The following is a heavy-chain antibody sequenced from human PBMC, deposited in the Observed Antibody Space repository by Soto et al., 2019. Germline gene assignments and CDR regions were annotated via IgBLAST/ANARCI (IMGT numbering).Heavy chain of an antibody. CDR3: ARDEYSSSEIDY. Sequence: GGSLRLSCAASGFTVSSNYMSWVRQAPGKGLEWVSVIYSGGSTYYADSVKGRFTISRDNSKNTLYLQMNSLRAEDTAVYYCARDEYSSSEIDYWGQGTLVTVSS. CDR1: GFTVSSNY. V-gene: IGHV3-66*01. CDR2: IYSGGST. J-gene: IGHJ4*02. D-gene: IGHD6-6*01.